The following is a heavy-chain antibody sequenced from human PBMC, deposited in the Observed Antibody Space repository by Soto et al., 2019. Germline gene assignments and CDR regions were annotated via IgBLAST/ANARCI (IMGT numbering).Heavy chain of an antibody. CDR3: AGGAVAGTSPAY. CDR2: IYHSGST. D-gene: IGHD6-19*01. CDR1: SGSITSSNW. V-gene: IGHV4-4*02. Sequence: QVQLQESGPGLVKPSGTLSLTCAVSSGSITSSNWWSWVRQPPGKGLEWIGEIYHSGSTNYNPSPKSRVPISVDTSTHVFSLKLSSVSAAATAMYYCAGGAVAGTSPAYWGQGTLGTVSS. J-gene: IGHJ4*02.